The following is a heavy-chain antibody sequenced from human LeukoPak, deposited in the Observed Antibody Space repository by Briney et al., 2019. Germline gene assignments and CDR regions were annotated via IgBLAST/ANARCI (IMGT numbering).Heavy chain of an antibody. CDR2: INSDGSST. CDR1: GFSLSRHW. V-gene: IGHV3-74*01. Sequence: GGSLRLSCAASGFSLSRHWIHWVRQAPGKGLVWVSRINSDGSSTSYADSVKGRFTISRDNAKNTLYLQMNSLRAEDTAVYYCARESWGLRGNFDYWGQGTLVTVSS. J-gene: IGHJ4*02. D-gene: IGHD4-17*01. CDR3: ARESWGLRGNFDY.